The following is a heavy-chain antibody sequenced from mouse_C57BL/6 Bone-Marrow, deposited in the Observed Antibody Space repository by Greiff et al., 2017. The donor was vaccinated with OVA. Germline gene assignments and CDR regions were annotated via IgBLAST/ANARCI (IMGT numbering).Heavy chain of an antibody. D-gene: IGHD2-1*01. CDR3: AAEDYGNSWFAY. V-gene: IGHV1-59*01. Sequence: QVQLQQPGAELVRPGTSVKLSCKASGYTFTSYWMHWVKQRPGQGLEWIGVIDPSDSYTNYNQKFKGKATLTVDTSSSTAYMPLSSLTAEDSAVYYCAAEDYGNSWFAYWGQGTLVTVSA. CDR2: IDPSDSYT. CDR1: GYTFTSYW. J-gene: IGHJ3*01.